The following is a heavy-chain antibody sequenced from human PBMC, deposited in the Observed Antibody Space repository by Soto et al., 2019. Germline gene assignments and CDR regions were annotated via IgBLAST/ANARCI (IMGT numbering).Heavy chain of an antibody. Sequence: QVQLQESGPGLVKPSQTLSLTCAVSGVFISSDAYYWSWIRQHPGKGLEWIGFFSHRGTTYYNPSLKSRFTISGDTSKSQISLKLTSVTSPDTAVYYCARYRFTATWSKFDYWGQGALVTVSS. D-gene: IGHD3-16*02. V-gene: IGHV4-31*11. J-gene: IGHJ4*02. CDR1: GVFISSDAYY. CDR3: ARYRFTATWSKFDY. CDR2: FSHRGTT.